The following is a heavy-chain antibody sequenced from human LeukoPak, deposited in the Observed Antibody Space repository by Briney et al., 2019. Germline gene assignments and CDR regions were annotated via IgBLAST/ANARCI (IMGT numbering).Heavy chain of an antibody. Sequence: PSETLSLTCTVSGGSISSYYGSWIRQPPGKGLEWVGYIYYDGSTNYNPSLKSRLTISLDTSKNQFSLKLSSVTAADTAVYYCARSRYGSTRTIYYMDVWGKGTTVTVSS. D-gene: IGHD2-2*01. CDR1: GGSISSYY. J-gene: IGHJ6*03. CDR3: ARSRYGSTRTIYYMDV. V-gene: IGHV4-59*01. CDR2: IYYDGST.